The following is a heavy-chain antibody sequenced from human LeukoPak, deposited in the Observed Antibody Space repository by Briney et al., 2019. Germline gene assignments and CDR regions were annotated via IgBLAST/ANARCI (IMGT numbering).Heavy chain of an antibody. D-gene: IGHD2-2*01. V-gene: IGHV4-30-2*01. CDR3: ARAGYCSSTSCLDAFDI. CDR1: GGSISSGGYS. J-gene: IGHJ3*02. CDR2: IYHSEST. Sequence: SQTLSLTCAVSGGSISSGGYSWSWIRQPPGKGLERIEYIYHSESTYYNPSLKSRVTISVDRSKNQFSLKLSSVTAADTAVYYCARAGYCSSTSCLDAFDIWGQGTMVTVSS.